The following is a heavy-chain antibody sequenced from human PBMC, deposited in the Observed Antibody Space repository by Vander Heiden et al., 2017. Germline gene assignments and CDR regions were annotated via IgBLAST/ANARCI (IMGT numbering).Heavy chain of an antibody. Sequence: QVQLQESRPGLVKPSQALSLTCTVSGGYVSRGGSVSSGGYYWNWIRQHPGKGLEWIGYIYDIGSTYYNPSLKSRVTISVDTSKNQFSLKLSSVTAADTAVYYCAREVSYGGNGPLDYWGQGTLVTVSS. CDR3: AREVSYGGNGPLDY. V-gene: IGHV4-31*03. CDR1: GGYVSRGGSVSSGGYY. CDR2: IYDIGST. D-gene: IGHD4-17*01. J-gene: IGHJ4*02.